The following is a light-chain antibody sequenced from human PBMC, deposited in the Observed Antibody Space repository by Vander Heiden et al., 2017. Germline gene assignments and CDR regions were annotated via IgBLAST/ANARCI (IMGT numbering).Light chain of an antibody. V-gene: IGKV3-15*01. CDR1: QSVSSN. Sequence: EIVITQSPATLSVSPGERATLSCRARQSVSSNLAWYQQKPGQAPRLLIYGASTSANGIPARFSGSGCGTEFTLTISSLQSEDFAVYYCQQHTNWPPLTFGGGTKVEIK. CDR3: QQHTNWPPLT. J-gene: IGKJ4*01. CDR2: GAS.